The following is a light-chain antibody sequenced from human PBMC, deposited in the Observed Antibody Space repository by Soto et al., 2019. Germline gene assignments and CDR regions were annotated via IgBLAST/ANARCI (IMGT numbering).Light chain of an antibody. CDR1: SRDVGSYNL. CDR3: CSYAGSSTV. J-gene: IGLJ7*01. CDR2: EGS. V-gene: IGLV2-23*01. Sequence: QSALTQPASVSGSPGQSITISCTGTSRDVGSYNLVSWYQQHPGKAPKLMIYEGSKRPSGVSNRFSGSKSGNTASLTISGLQAEDEADYYCCSYAGSSTVFGGGTQLTVL.